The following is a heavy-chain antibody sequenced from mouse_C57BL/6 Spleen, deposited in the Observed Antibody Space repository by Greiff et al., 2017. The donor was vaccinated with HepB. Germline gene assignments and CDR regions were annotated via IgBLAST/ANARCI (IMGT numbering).Heavy chain of an antibody. CDR1: SYTFTSYW. D-gene: IGHD2-2*01. J-gene: IGHJ3*01. CDR3: AGGYDGAPGFAY. V-gene: IGHV1-69*01. Sequence: VQLQQPGAELVMPGALVKLSCKASSYTFTSYWMHWVKQRPGQGLEWIGEIDPSDSYTNYNQKFKGKSTLTVDKSSSTAYMQLSSLTSEDSAVYYCAGGYDGAPGFAYWGQGTLVTVSA. CDR2: IDPSDSYT.